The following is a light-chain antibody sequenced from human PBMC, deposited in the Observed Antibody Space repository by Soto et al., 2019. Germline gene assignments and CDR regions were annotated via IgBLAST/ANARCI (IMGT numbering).Light chain of an antibody. V-gene: IGKV4-1*01. CDR3: QQYYSTPT. CDR1: QSVLYSSNNKNY. Sequence: DIVMTQSPDSLAVSLGERATINCMSSQSVLYSSNNKNYLAWYQQKPGQPPKLLIYWSSTRESGVPDRFSGSGSGTDFTLTISSLQAEEVAVYYCQQYYSTPTFGQGTRLEIK. CDR2: WSS. J-gene: IGKJ5*01.